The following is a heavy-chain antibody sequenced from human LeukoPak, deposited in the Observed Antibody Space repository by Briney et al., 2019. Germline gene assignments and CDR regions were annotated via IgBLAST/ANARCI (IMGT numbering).Heavy chain of an antibody. CDR3: AKDYHMVV. CDR2: ISGSGAST. V-gene: IGHV3-23*01. Sequence: GGSLRLSCAASGFTFTFTNDAMTWVRQAPGKGLKWVSSISGSGASTYYTDSVKGRFTISTDNSKSTLYLQMNSLRAEDTAIYYCAKDYHMVVWGQGTTVTVSS. CDR1: GFTFTFTNDA. J-gene: IGHJ6*02. D-gene: IGHD2-2*01.